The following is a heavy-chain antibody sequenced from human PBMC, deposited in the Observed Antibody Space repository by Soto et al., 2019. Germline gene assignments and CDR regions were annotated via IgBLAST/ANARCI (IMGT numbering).Heavy chain of an antibody. CDR2: IYAAGST. Sequence: EVHLVESGGGLVQPGGSLRLSCAASGFTVSGNYMSWVRQAPGQGLEWVSVIYAAGSTYYIDSVNGRSTISRDNSKNTLYLQMNSLRAEDTAVYYCASDIFRTGATGVFDIWGQGPRVTVSS. V-gene: IGHV3-66*01. J-gene: IGHJ3*02. CDR1: GFTVSGNY. D-gene: IGHD1-1*01. CDR3: ASDIFRTGATGVFDI.